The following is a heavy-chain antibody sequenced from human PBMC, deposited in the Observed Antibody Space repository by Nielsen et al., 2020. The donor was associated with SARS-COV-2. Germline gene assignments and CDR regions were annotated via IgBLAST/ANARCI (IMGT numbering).Heavy chain of an antibody. CDR1: GLTFNIYA. CDR3: ATWGTHGDLDAFHF. CDR2: ISSSGSKT. Sequence: GGSLRLSCAVSGLTFNIYAMSWVRQAPGKGLEWVSGISSSGSKTHDADSAKGRFIISRDNSKNTLYLQMNSLRAEDTAVYYCATWGTHGDLDAFHFWGQGTMVTVSS. D-gene: IGHD4-17*01. J-gene: IGHJ3*01. V-gene: IGHV3-23*01.